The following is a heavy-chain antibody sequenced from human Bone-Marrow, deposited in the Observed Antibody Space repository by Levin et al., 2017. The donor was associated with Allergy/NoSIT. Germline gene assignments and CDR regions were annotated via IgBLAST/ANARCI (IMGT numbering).Heavy chain of an antibody. D-gene: IGHD3-3*01. CDR3: ARDVDFWSGYYYANWFDP. Sequence: GGSLRLSCAASGFTFSSYWMHWVRQAPGKGLVWVSRINSDGSSTSYADSVKGRFTISRDNAKNTLYLQMNSLRAEDTAVYYCARDVDFWSGYYYANWFDPWGQGTLVTVSS. V-gene: IGHV3-74*01. CDR1: GFTFSSYW. CDR2: INSDGSST. J-gene: IGHJ5*02.